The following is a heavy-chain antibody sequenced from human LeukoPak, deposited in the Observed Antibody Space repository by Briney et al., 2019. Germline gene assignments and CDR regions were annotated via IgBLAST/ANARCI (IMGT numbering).Heavy chain of an antibody. CDR2: ISNDGGST. Sequence: GGSLRLSCAASGFIFNNYGLIWVRQAPGKGLEWVSAISNDGGSTNYADFVKGRFTISRDNSKNTLFLQMNSLRAEDTALYYCAKCSSGNFVEGWGQGTLVTVSS. D-gene: IGHD2-15*01. CDR3: AKCSSGNFVEG. V-gene: IGHV3-23*01. J-gene: IGHJ4*02. CDR1: GFIFNNYG.